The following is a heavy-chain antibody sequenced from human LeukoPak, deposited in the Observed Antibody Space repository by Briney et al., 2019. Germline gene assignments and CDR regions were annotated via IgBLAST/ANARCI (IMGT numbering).Heavy chain of an antibody. J-gene: IGHJ1*01. CDR3: ASTEGYCSGGTCYSMEYFRH. Sequence: PSETLSLTCTVSGGYISSFYWSWIRQAPGKGLEWIGHTFHNGNSNYNPSLKTRVTLSLDTSKNQFSLKLNSVTAADTAVYYCASTEGYCSGGTCYSMEYFRHWGQGTQVAVSS. V-gene: IGHV4-59*01. CDR2: TFHNGNS. CDR1: GGYISSFY. D-gene: IGHD2-15*01.